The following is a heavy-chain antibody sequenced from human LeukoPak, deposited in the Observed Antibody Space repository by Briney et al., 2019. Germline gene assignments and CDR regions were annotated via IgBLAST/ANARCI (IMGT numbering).Heavy chain of an antibody. CDR3: ARDHGDHDYSDAFDI. D-gene: IGHD4-17*01. J-gene: IGHJ3*02. CDR1: GFTFSSYS. CDR2: ISSSSSTI. V-gene: IGHV3-48*02. Sequence: GGSLRLSCAASGFTFSSYSMNWVRQAPGKGLEWVSYISSSSSTIYYADSVKGRFTISRDNAKNSLYLQMNSLRDEDTAVYYCARDHGDHDYSDAFDIWGQGTMVTVSS.